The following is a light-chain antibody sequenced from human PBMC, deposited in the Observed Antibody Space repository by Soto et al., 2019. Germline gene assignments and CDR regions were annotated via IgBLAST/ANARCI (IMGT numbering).Light chain of an antibody. J-gene: IGLJ1*01. CDR1: SGYSNYK. Sequence: QSVLTQPPSASASLGASVTLTCTLSSGYSNYKVDWYQQRPGKGPRFVMRVGTGGIVGSKGDGIPDRFSVLGSGLNRYLTIKNIQEEDESDYHCGADHGSESNFVSYVFGTGTKVTVL. CDR2: VGTGGIVG. CDR3: GADHGSESNFVSYV. V-gene: IGLV9-49*01.